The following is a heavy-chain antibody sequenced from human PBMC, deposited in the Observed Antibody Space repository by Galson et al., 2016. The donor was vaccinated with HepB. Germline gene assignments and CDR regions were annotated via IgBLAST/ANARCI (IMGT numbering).Heavy chain of an antibody. J-gene: IGHJ4*02. D-gene: IGHD6-13*01. CDR1: GNTFTGYY. CDR3: ARGRAAAGWGPYFY. V-gene: IGHV1-2*02. Sequence: SVKVSCKASGNTFTGYYMHWVRQAPGQGLEWMGWINPKSGGTNYAQNFLGRVTMTRDTSISTAYMEVRKLRYDDTAVYYCARGRAAAGWGPYFYWGQGTLVTVSS. CDR2: INPKSGGT.